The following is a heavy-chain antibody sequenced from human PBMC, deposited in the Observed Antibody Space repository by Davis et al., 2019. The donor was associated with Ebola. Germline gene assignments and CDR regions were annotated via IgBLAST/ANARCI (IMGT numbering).Heavy chain of an antibody. V-gene: IGHV3-49*03. J-gene: IGHJ6*02. CDR2: IRSKAYGGTT. Sequence: PGGSLRLSCTASGFTFGDYAMSWFRQAPGKGLEWVGFIRSKAYGGTTEYAASVKGRFTISRDDSKSIAYLQMNSLKTEDTAVYYCTRDPPDCSSTSCYEWYYYYGMDVWGQGTTVTVSS. D-gene: IGHD2-2*01. CDR1: GFTFGDYA. CDR3: TRDPPDCSSTSCYEWYYYYGMDV.